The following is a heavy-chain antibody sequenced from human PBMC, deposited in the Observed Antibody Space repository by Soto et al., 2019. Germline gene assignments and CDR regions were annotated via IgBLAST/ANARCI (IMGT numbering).Heavy chain of an antibody. D-gene: IGHD5-18*01. Sequence: GASVKVSCKASGGTFSSYAISWVRQAPGQGLEWMGGIIPIFGTANYAQKFQGRVTITADESTSTAYMELSSLRSEDTAVYYCARVLGGYSYGYEDYYYGMDVWGQGTTVTAP. V-gene: IGHV1-69*13. CDR1: GGTFSSYA. CDR2: IIPIFGTA. J-gene: IGHJ6*02. CDR3: ARVLGGYSYGYEDYYYGMDV.